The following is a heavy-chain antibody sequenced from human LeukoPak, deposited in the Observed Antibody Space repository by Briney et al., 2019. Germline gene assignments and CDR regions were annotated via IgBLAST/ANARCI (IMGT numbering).Heavy chain of an antibody. D-gene: IGHD1-26*01. V-gene: IGHV4-38-2*02. CDR3: ASPSIVGATEYYYYYMDV. J-gene: IGHJ6*03. CDR2: IFHSGYT. CDR1: GDSVGSPYY. Sequence: SETLSLTCSVSGDSVGSPYYWGWVRQPPGKGLEWIASIFHSGYTYQNPSLKSRVTLSVDTSRNQFSLKLTSVTAADTAVYYCASPSIVGATEYYYYYMDVWGKGTTVTVSS.